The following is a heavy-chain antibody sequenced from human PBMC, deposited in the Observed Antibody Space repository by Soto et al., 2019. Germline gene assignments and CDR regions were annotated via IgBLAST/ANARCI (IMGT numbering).Heavy chain of an antibody. D-gene: IGHD2-2*01. V-gene: IGHV3-23*01. CDR1: GFTFSSYA. Sequence: GGSLRLSCVASGFTFSSYAMTWVSQAAGKGMEWDSAMSGGGDTTYSADSAKGRFTISRDKPKHTRYLQLNSLRAEDTATYYCATLHTFCSASTSYSGFDFWGRGALVTVSS. J-gene: IGHJ4*02. CDR3: ATLHTFCSASTSYSGFDF. CDR2: MSGGGDTT.